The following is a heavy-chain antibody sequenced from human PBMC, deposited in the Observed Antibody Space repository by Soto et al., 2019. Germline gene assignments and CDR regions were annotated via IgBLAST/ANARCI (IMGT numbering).Heavy chain of an antibody. D-gene: IGHD1-7*01. Sequence: GGSLRLSCAASGFTFSSYGMHWVRQAPGKGLEWVAAISYDGSNKYYADSVKGRFTISRDNSKNTLYLQMNSLRAEDTAVYYCAKDLADNWNSDGMDVWGQGTTVTVSS. CDR3: AKDLADNWNSDGMDV. CDR1: GFTFSSYG. J-gene: IGHJ6*02. CDR2: ISYDGSNK. V-gene: IGHV3-30*18.